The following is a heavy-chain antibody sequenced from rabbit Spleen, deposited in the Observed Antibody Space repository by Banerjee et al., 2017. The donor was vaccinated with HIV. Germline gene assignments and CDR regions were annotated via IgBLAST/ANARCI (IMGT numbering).Heavy chain of an antibody. Sequence: QEHLEESGGGLVQPEGSLKLSCTASGFDFSRYGVSWVRQAPGKGLEWIACINAVTGKAVYANWAKGRFTISKTSSTTVTLHMTSLTAADTATYFCARDLVAVIGWNFNLWGQGTLVTVS. D-gene: IGHD1-1*01. CDR3: ARDLVAVIGWNFNL. J-gene: IGHJ4*01. CDR2: INAVTGKA. CDR1: GFDFSRYG. V-gene: IGHV1S45*01.